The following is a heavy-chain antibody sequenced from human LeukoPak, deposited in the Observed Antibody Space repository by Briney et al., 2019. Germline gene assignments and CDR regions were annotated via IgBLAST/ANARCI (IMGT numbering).Heavy chain of an antibody. D-gene: IGHD3-22*01. CDR2: INPSGGST. J-gene: IGHJ4*02. CDR1: GYTFTSYY. Sequence: GASVKVSCKASGYTFTSYYMHWVRQAPGQGLEWMGIINPSGGSTSYAQKFQGRVTMTRDTSTSTVYMELSSLRSEDTAVYYYARKPRTAYYYDSSGYFEPPDYWGQGTLVTVSS. CDR3: ARKPRTAYYYDSSGYFEPPDY. V-gene: IGHV1-46*01.